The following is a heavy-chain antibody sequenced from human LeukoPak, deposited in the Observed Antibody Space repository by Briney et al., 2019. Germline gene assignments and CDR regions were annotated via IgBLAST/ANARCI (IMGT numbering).Heavy chain of an antibody. V-gene: IGHV3-30*14. J-gene: IGHJ5*01. CDR1: GFIFSSYA. Sequence: GRSLSLSCAASGFIFSSYAMHWVRQAPGRGLEWVAVTSFHGRDKFYADSVKGRFTISRENAKNSLYLQMNSLRAEDTAVYYCARDLSAGYNSNWYDYWGQGTLVTVSS. D-gene: IGHD6-13*01. CDR2: TSFHGRDK. CDR3: ARDLSAGYNSNWYDY.